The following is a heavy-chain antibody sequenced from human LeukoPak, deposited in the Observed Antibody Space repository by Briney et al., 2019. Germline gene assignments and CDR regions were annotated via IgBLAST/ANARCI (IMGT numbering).Heavy chain of an antibody. J-gene: IGHJ5*02. CDR2: ISWNSGSI. CDR3: ARDSYGSGTPSFDP. CDR1: GFTFDDYA. V-gene: IGHV3-9*01. Sequence: SLRLSCAASGFTFDDYAMHWVRQAPGKGLEWVSGISWNSGSIGYADSVKGRFTISRDNAKNSLYLQMNSLRAEDTAVYYCARDSYGSGTPSFDPWGQGTLVTVSS. D-gene: IGHD3-10*01.